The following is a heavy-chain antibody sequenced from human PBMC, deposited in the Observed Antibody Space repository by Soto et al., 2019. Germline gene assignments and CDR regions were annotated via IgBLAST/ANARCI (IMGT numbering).Heavy chain of an antibody. CDR3: VKDRVPGAYGHYYGMDV. CDR1: GFTFNNSG. V-gene: IGHV3-30*18. Sequence: GGSLRLSCRVSGFTFNNSGMHWVRQALGKGLEWMAVISYDGSEKHYADSMKGRLTISRDNSKDTLHLQMNSLRAEDTAIYFCVKDRVPGAYGHYYGMDVWGQGTKVTAP. J-gene: IGHJ6*02. D-gene: IGHD5-12*01. CDR2: ISYDGSEK.